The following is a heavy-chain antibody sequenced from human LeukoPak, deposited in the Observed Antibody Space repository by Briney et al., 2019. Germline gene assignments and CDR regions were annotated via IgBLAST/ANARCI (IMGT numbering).Heavy chain of an antibody. V-gene: IGHV3-53*01. Sequence: GGSLRLSCAASGLTVSSNYMSWVRQAPGKGLEWVSVIYSDGSTYYADSLKGRFTLSRDNSKNTLYLQMNSLRVEDTAVYYCARDEIVVAGTDYWGQGTLVTVSS. J-gene: IGHJ4*02. CDR3: ARDEIVVAGTDY. CDR1: GLTVSSNY. CDR2: IYSDGST. D-gene: IGHD2-15*01.